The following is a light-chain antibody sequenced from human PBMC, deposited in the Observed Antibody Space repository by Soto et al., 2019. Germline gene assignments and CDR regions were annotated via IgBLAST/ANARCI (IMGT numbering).Light chain of an antibody. Sequence: QSALTQPRSVSGSPGQSVTISCTGTSSDVGGYNYGSWYQQHPGKVPELIIYDVTKRPSGVPDRFSGSKSGNTASLTISGLQVEDEADYYCCSYAGTYSGVFGGGTKLTVL. CDR1: SSDVGGYNY. V-gene: IGLV2-11*01. J-gene: IGLJ3*02. CDR3: CSYAGTYSGV. CDR2: DVT.